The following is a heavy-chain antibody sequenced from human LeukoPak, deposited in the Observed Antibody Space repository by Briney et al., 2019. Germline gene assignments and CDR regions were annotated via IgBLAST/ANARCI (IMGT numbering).Heavy chain of an antibody. D-gene: IGHD6-19*01. V-gene: IGHV3-74*01. CDR2: ISFDGSTT. J-gene: IGHJ4*02. Sequence: GGSLRLSCAASGFTFSGYWMHWVRQVPGKGLMGVSRISFDGSTTTYVDSVKGRFTISRDNAKNTLYLQMNSLTAEDTAVYYCARSGYSNGYDYWGQGTLVTVSS. CDR1: GFTFSGYW. CDR3: ARSGYSNGYDY.